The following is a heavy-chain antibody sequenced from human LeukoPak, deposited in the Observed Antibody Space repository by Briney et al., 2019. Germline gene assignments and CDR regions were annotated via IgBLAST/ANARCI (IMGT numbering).Heavy chain of an antibody. CDR3: AKDEADADAFDI. CDR1: GFTFSSYA. V-gene: IGHV3-23*01. CDR2: ISGSGGST. D-gene: IGHD6-25*01. J-gene: IGHJ3*02. Sequence: GGSLRLSCAASGFTFSSYAMSWVRQAPGKGLEWVSAISGSGGSTYYADSVKGRFTISRDNSKNTPYLQMNSLRAEDTAVYYCAKDEADADAFDIWGQGTMVTVSS.